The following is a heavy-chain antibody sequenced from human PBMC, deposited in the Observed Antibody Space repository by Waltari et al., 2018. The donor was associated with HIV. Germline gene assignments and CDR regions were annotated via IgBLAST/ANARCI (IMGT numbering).Heavy chain of an antibody. V-gene: IGHV3-7*01. CDR2: INPDGSYK. J-gene: IGHJ3*02. Sequence: EVQLVESGGGLVQPGGSLRLSCAASGITFSSNWMSWVRQAPGKGLEWVANINPDGSYKYYVDSVKGRFIISRDNAKNSLYLQMNSLRVEDTAVYHCARDGRTYPIWGQGTMVTVSS. CDR1: GITFSSNW. CDR3: ARDGRTYPI.